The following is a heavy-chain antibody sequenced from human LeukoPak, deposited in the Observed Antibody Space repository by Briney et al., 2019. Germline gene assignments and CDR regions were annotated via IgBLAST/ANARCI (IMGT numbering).Heavy chain of an antibody. CDR2: IWYDGSNK. Sequence: GRSLRLSCAASGFTFSSYGMHWVRQAPGKGLEWVAVIWYDGSNKYYADSVKGRFTISRDNSKNTLYLQMNSLRAEDTAVYYCAKETLSSGWYYFDYWGQGTLVTVSS. V-gene: IGHV3-33*06. J-gene: IGHJ4*02. CDR3: AKETLSSGWYYFDY. CDR1: GFTFSSYG. D-gene: IGHD6-19*01.